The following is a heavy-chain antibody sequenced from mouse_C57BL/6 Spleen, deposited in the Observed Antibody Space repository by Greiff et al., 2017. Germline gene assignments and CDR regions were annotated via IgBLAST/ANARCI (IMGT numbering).Heavy chain of an antibody. CDR2: IDPSDSYT. V-gene: IGHV1-69*01. Sequence: QVQLQQPGAELVMPGASVKLSCKASGYTFTSYWMHWVKQRPGQGLEWIGEIDPSDSYTNYNQKFKGKSTLTVDKSSSTAYMQLSSLTSEDSAVYCCARNGRSAKNCFDYWGQGTTLTVSS. J-gene: IGHJ2*01. CDR1: GYTFTSYW. CDR3: ARNGRSAKNCFDY.